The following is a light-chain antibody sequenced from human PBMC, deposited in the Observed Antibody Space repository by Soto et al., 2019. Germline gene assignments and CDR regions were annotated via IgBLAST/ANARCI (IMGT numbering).Light chain of an antibody. CDR3: HLWDIRSDQVV. CDR2: DDT. V-gene: IGLV3-21*02. CDR1: NIGSKS. Sequence: SYELTQPRSVSVAPGQTARITCGGNNIGSKSVHWYRQKPGQAPVLVVSDDTDRPSGIPERFSGSKSANTANLTISGVEGGDEADYYCHLWDIRSDQVVFGGGTKVTVL. J-gene: IGLJ2*01.